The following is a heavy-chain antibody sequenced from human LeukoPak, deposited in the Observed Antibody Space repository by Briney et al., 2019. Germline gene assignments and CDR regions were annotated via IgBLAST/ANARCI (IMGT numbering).Heavy chain of an antibody. J-gene: IGHJ3*02. D-gene: IGHD2-2*01. CDR1: GFSFSTYG. CDR2: ISSSSSFL. Sequence: PGGSLRLSCAASGFSFSTYGMNWVRQAPGKGLELVSSISSSSSFLYYADSVKGRFTISRDNAQNSLYLQMNNLRAEDTAVYYCARDHGVPHFYDAFDIWGQGTMVTVSS. V-gene: IGHV3-21*01. CDR3: ARDHGVPHFYDAFDI.